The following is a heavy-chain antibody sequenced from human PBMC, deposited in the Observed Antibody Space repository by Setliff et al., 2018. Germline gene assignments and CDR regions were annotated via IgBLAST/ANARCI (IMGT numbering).Heavy chain of an antibody. CDR1: GDPISGSSSF. V-gene: IGHV4-39*07. Sequence: SETLSLTCTVSGDPISGSSSFWGWIRQPTGKGMEWIGSVYYSGSTYYNPSLKSRVTISVDTSKNQFSLKLNSVTAADTAVYYCARAPGANMNLGYFDLWGRGTLVTVSS. CDR3: ARAPGANMNLGYFDL. D-gene: IGHD2-8*02. J-gene: IGHJ2*01. CDR2: VYYSGST.